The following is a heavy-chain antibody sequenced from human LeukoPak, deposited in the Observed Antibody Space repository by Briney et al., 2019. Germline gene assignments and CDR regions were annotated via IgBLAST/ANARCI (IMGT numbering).Heavy chain of an antibody. CDR3: ARVVHGIDWYFDL. CDR1: GFTFSSYA. D-gene: IGHD1-1*01. J-gene: IGHJ2*01. V-gene: IGHV3-30*04. CDR2: ISYDGSNK. Sequence: GRSLRLSCAASGFTFSSYAMHWVRQAPGKGLEWVAVISYDGSNKYYADSVKGRFTTSRDNSKNTLYLQMNSLRAEDTAVYYCARVVHGIDWYFDLWGRGTLVTVSS.